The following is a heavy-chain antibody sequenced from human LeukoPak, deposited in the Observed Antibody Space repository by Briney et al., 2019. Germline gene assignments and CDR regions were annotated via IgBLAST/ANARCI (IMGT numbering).Heavy chain of an antibody. CDR3: ARDLSSTWYSLAY. CDR2: INWEGGAT. V-gene: IGHV3-20*04. Sequence: GGSLRLSCAASGLSSDDYGMSWVRHAPGKGREWGSGINWEGGATKYADCVKGRFTITRDNANNFLYLQMNSLRAEDTAFYYCARDLSSTWYSLAYWGQGTLVTVSS. J-gene: IGHJ4*02. CDR1: GLSSDDYG. D-gene: IGHD2-2*01.